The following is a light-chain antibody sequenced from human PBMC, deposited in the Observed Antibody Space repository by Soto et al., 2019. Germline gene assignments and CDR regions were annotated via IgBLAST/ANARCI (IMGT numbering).Light chain of an antibody. CDR2: NTN. J-gene: IGLJ3*02. Sequence: QTVVTQEPSFSVSPGGTVTLTCGLNSGSVSTKNYPSWYQQIPGQAPRTLIYNTNIRSSGVPDRFSGSILGNQAALTITGAQADDECAYYWLLYVGSGIHWVFGGGTKLTVL. CDR1: SGSVSTKNY. CDR3: LLYVGSGIHWV. V-gene: IGLV8-61*01.